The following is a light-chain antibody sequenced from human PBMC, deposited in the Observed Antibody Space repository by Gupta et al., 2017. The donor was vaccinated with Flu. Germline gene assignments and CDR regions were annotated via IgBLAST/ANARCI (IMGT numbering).Light chain of an antibody. V-gene: IGKV1-39*01. J-gene: IGKJ1*01. CDR2: TAS. CDR1: QTISNY. Sequence: DIQMTQSPSSLSASVGDRVIITCRASQTISNYLNWYQQKPGKAPKLLIYTASSLQSGVPSRFSGSGSGTDFTLTISGLQPEDVATFYCQQSYTIPWTFGQGTKVEAK. CDR3: QQSYTIPWT.